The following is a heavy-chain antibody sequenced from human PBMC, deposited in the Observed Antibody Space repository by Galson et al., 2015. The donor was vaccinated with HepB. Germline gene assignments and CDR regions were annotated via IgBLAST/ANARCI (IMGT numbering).Heavy chain of an antibody. D-gene: IGHD2-21*01. CDR3: AKEFPDCGGDCSLPHDAFDI. Sequence: SLRLSCAASGFTFDDYAMHWVRQAPGKGLEWVSGISWNSGSIGYADSVKGRFTISRDNAKNSLYLQMNSLRAEDTALYYCAKEFPDCGGDCSLPHDAFDIWGQGTMVTVSS. J-gene: IGHJ3*02. CDR2: ISWNSGSI. CDR1: GFTFDDYA. V-gene: IGHV3-9*01.